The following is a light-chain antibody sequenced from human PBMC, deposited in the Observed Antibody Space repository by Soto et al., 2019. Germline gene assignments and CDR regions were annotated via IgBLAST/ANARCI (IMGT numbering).Light chain of an antibody. CDR2: DAS. CDR1: QSVSSY. J-gene: IGKJ5*01. V-gene: IGKV3-11*01. CDR3: QQYHNWPPIT. Sequence: EIVLTQYPATLSLYPGERAHLSTSSSQSVSSYLAWYQQKPGQAPRLLIYDASNRATGIPARFSGSGSGTDFTLTISRLEPEDFAVYFCQQYHNWPPITFGQGTRLEIK.